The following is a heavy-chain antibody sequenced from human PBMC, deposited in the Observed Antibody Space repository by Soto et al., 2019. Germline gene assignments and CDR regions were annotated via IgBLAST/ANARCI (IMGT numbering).Heavy chain of an antibody. Sequence: PGGSLRLSCAASGFTFSSYWMHWVRQFPEKGLVWVSRINSDGSITNYADAVKGRFTISRDNVKNTLYLQMNSLRAEDTAVYYCVRYSRSVGGSYRPDYWGRGTLVTVSS. J-gene: IGHJ4*02. CDR2: INSDGSIT. CDR3: VRYSRSVGGSYRPDY. CDR1: GFTFSSYW. V-gene: IGHV3-74*01. D-gene: IGHD3-16*02.